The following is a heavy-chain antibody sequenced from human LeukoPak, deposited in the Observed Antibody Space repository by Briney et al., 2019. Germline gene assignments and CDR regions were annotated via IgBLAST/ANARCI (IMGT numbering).Heavy chain of an antibody. CDR2: IYYSGGT. V-gene: IGHV4-59*05. CDR1: GGSISSYY. J-gene: IGHJ3*02. Sequence: PSETLSLTCTVSGGSISSYYWSWIRQSPGKGLEWIGSIYYSGGTYSNPSLKSRVTISVDTSKNQFSLKLTSVTAADTAVYYCARHDYGDYGTFDIWGQGTMVTVSS. CDR3: ARHDYGDYGTFDI. D-gene: IGHD4-17*01.